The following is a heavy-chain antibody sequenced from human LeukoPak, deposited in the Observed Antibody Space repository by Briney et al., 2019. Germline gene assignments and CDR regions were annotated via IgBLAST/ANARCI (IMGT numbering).Heavy chain of an antibody. CDR2: IYHTGST. CDR1: GGSISTYY. J-gene: IGHJ4*02. CDR3: ATRYYSGPH. D-gene: IGHD3-10*01. V-gene: IGHV4-59*12. Sequence: TSETLSLTCTVSGGSISTYYGNWIRQAPGKGLEWIGEIYHTGSTNYNPSLKSRVTISLDKSKNQFSLKLSSVTAADTAVYYCATRYYSGPHWGQGTLVTVSS.